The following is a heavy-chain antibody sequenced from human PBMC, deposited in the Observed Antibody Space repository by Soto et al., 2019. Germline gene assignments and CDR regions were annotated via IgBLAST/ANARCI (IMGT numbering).Heavy chain of an antibody. Sequence: EVQLLESGGGLVQPGGSLRLSCAASGFTFSSYAMSWVRQAPGTGLEWVSAISGSGGSTYYADSVKGRFTISRDNSKNTLYLQMNSLRAEDTAVYYCAKATYYYDSSGSFDYWGQGTLVTVSS. V-gene: IGHV3-23*01. CDR1: GFTFSSYA. CDR2: ISGSGGST. J-gene: IGHJ4*02. D-gene: IGHD3-22*01. CDR3: AKATYYYDSSGSFDY.